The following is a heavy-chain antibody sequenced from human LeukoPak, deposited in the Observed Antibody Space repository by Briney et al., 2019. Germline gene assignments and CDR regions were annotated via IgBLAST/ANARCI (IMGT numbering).Heavy chain of an antibody. D-gene: IGHD3-10*01. CDR2: INHSGST. V-gene: IGHV4-34*01. J-gene: IGHJ4*02. CDR3: ARVLRYTFGFSDN. Sequence: PSETLSLTCAVYGGSFSGYYWSWIRQPPGKGLEWIGEINHSGSTNYNPSLKSRVTISVDTSKNQFSLKLSSVTAADTAVYFCARVLRYTFGFSDNWGQGILVTVSS. CDR1: GGSFSGYY.